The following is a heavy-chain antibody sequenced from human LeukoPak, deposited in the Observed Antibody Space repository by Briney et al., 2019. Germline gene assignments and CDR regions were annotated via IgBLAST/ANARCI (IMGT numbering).Heavy chain of an antibody. CDR3: AKSCSGGSCYSHYYYYMDV. CDR2: ISSSSSYI. J-gene: IGHJ6*03. D-gene: IGHD2-15*01. CDR1: GFTFSSYS. Sequence: GGSLRLSCAASGFTFSSYSMNWVRQAPGKGLAWVSSISSSSSYIFYADSVKGRFTISRDNSKNTLYLQMNSLRAEDTAVYYCAKSCSGGSCYSHYYYYMDVWGKGTTVTISS. V-gene: IGHV3-21*01.